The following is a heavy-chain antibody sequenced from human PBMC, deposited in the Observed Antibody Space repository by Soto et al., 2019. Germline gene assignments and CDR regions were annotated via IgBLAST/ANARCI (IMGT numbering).Heavy chain of an antibody. J-gene: IGHJ6*03. CDR2: IYYSGST. D-gene: IGHD3-3*01. CDR1: GGSISRSSYY. CDR3: ARRTGYYDFWSGSYYYYMYV. V-gene: IGHV4-39*01. Sequence: PSETLSLTCTVSGGSISRSSYYWGWIRQPPGKGLEWIGSIYYSGSTYYNPSLKSRVTISVDTSKNQFSLKLSSVTAADTAVYYCARRTGYYDFWSGSYYYYMYVWGKGTTVTVSS.